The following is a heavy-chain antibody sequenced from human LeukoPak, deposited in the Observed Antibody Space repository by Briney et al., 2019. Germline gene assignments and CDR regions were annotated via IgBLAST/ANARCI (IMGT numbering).Heavy chain of an antibody. Sequence: GGSLRLSCAVSGITLSNYGMSWVRQAPGKGLEWVAGISASGGSTNYADSVKGRFTISRDNPKNTLYLQMNSLRAEDTAVYFCAKRGVVIRVILVGFHREAYYFDSWGQGALVTVSS. CDR1: GITLSNYG. V-gene: IGHV3-23*01. D-gene: IGHD3-22*01. J-gene: IGHJ4*02. CDR3: AKRGVVIRVILVGFHREAYYFDS. CDR2: ISASGGST.